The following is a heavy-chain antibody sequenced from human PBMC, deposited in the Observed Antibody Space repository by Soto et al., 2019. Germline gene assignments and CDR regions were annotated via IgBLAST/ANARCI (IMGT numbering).Heavy chain of an antibody. CDR1: GGSISSGGYY. D-gene: IGHD5-18*01. CDR2: IYYSGST. J-gene: IGHJ4*02. Sequence: QVQLQESGPGLVKPSQTLSLTCTVSGGSISSGGYYWSWIRQHPGKGLEWIGYIYYSGSTYYNPSLNSRVTISVDTSKNQFSLKLSSVPAADTAVYYCARSGYSYGPNPLLYWGQGTLVTVSS. V-gene: IGHV4-31*03. CDR3: ARSGYSYGPNPLLY.